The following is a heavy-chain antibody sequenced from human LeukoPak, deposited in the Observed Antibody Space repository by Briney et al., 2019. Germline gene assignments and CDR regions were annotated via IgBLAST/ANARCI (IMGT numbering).Heavy chain of an antibody. J-gene: IGHJ3*02. CDR2: IYGGGST. Sequence: GGSLRLSCAATGLSVSSNFMSWVRQAPGKGLEWVSVIYGGGSTYYADSVKGRFTISRDTPKNTLYLQMNSLRVEDTAVYHCVKSAGKDGYRDVFDIWGQGTVVTVSS. CDR3: VKSAGKDGYRDVFDI. V-gene: IGHV3-53*01. CDR1: GLSVSSNF. D-gene: IGHD5-24*01.